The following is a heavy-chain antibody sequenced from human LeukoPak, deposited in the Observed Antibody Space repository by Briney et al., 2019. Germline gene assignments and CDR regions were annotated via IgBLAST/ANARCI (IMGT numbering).Heavy chain of an antibody. V-gene: IGHV3-23*01. CDR2: VSDGAGRT. J-gene: IGHJ4*02. CDR3: AIQAYDSPRTDFDY. Sequence: GGSLRLSCAASGFTFDNYAMSWVRQAPGKGLEWVSGVSDGAGRTSYADSVTGRFTISRDNSKNTLHLQMNSLRAEDTAIYYCAIQAYDSPRTDFDYWGQGTLVTVSS. CDR1: GFTFDNYA. D-gene: IGHD3-22*01.